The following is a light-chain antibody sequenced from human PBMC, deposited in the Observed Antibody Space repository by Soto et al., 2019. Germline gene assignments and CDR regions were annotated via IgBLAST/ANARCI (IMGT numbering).Light chain of an antibody. CDR2: WAS. CDR1: QSVLFTSNNKNY. Sequence: DIVMTQSPDSLAVSLGERATINCKSSQSVLFTSNNKNYLAWYQQRPGQPPKLLIYWASTRESGVPDRFSGSGSGTDFTLTISSLQAEDVAVYCCQHYYTTPFTFGPGTRVDV. J-gene: IGKJ3*01. CDR3: QHYYTTPFT. V-gene: IGKV4-1*01.